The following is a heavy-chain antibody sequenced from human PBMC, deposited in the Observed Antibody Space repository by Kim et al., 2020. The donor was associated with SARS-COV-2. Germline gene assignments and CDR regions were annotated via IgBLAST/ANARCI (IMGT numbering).Heavy chain of an antibody. D-gene: IGHD3-10*01. CDR2: INHSGST. J-gene: IGHJ4*02. Sequence: SETLSLTCAVYGGSFSGYYWSWIRQPPGKGLEWIGEINHSGSTNYNPSLKSRVTISVDTSKTQFSLKLSSVTAADTAVYYCARGPFGIIQDYWGQGTLVTVSS. V-gene: IGHV4-34*01. CDR1: GGSFSGYY. CDR3: ARGPFGIIQDY.